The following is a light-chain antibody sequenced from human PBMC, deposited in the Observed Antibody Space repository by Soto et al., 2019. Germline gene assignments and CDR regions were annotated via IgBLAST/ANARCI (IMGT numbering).Light chain of an antibody. Sequence: EIVLTQSPGTLSLSPGERATLSCRASQSINNYYLAWDQQPPGQAPRLLIYGTSNRATGIADRFSGSGSGTDCTLDIARVEPEDFAVYSCHRFGSSPGPFGQGTKLEI. CDR1: QSINNYY. J-gene: IGKJ2*01. CDR2: GTS. V-gene: IGKV3-20*01. CDR3: HRFGSSPGP.